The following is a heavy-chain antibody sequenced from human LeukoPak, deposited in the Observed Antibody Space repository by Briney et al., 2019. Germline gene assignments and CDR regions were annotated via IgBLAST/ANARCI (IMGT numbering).Heavy chain of an antibody. D-gene: IGHD6-13*01. J-gene: IGHJ4*02. CDR1: AFTFSNYN. CDR2: ISSSSRYI. CDR3: ARVAEAAAFDS. V-gene: IGHV3-21*06. Sequence: GGSLRLSCAASAFTFSNYNMNWVRQAPGKGLEWVSSISSSSRYIYYADSMKGRFTISRDNSKNSLYLQMNSLRAEDTAVYYCARVAEAAAFDSWGQGTLVTVSS.